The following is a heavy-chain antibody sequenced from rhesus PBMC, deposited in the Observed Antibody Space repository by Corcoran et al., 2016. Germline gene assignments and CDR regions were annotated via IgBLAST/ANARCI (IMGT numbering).Heavy chain of an antibody. D-gene: IGHD3-28*01. CDR3: AREDYDSGYPNDAFDF. J-gene: IGHJ3*01. V-gene: IGHV4S9*01. CDR1: GGSISDTYY. CDR2: IYGNGART. Sequence: QVQLQESGPGLVKPSETLSLTCAVSGGSISDTYYWNWIRQPPGKGLVWIGNIYGNGARTYYNPSLKSRVTISKDTSKNEFFLKLNSVTAADTAVYYCAREDYDSGYPNDAFDFWGQGLRVTISS.